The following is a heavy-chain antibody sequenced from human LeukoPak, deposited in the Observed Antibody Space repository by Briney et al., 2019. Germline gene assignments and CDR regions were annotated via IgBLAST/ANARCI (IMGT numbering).Heavy chain of an antibody. CDR2: IYTSGST. D-gene: IGHD3-3*01. Sequence: ASETLSLTCTVSGGSISSYYWSWIRQTAGKGLEWIGRIYTSGSTNYNPSLKSRVTMSVDTSKNQFSLKLSSVTAADTAVYYCARQGYDFWSGYYYYFDYWGQGTLVTVSS. CDR3: ARQGYDFWSGYYYYFDY. CDR1: GGSISSYY. J-gene: IGHJ4*02. V-gene: IGHV4-4*07.